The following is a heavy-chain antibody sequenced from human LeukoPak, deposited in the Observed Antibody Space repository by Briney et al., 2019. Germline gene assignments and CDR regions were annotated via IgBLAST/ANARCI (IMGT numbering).Heavy chain of an antibody. CDR2: ISYDGSNK. D-gene: IGHD3-10*01. CDR3: ARYRPPVLLLDY. J-gene: IGHJ4*02. Sequence: GRSLRLSCAASGFTFSSYGMHWVRQAPGKGLEWVAVISYDGSNKNCADSVRGRFTISRDNSKNTLFLQMNSLRPEDTAVYYCARYRPPVLLLDYWGQGTLVTVSS. CDR1: GFTFSSYG. V-gene: IGHV3-30*03.